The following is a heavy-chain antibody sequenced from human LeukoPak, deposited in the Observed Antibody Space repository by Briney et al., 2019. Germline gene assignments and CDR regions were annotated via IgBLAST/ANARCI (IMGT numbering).Heavy chain of an antibody. CDR2: ISWNSGSI. CDR3: AKESSRTENYFDY. V-gene: IGHV3-9*01. Sequence: GGSLRLSCAASGFTFDDYAMHWVRQAPGKGLEWVLGISWNSGSIGYADSVKGRFTISRDNAKNSLYLQMNSLRAEDTAVYYCAKESSRTENYFDYWGQGTLVTVSS. D-gene: IGHD1-14*01. J-gene: IGHJ4*02. CDR1: GFTFDDYA.